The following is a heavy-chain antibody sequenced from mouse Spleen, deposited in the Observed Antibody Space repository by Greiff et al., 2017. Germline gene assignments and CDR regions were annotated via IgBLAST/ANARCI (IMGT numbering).Heavy chain of an antibody. Sequence: QVQLQQPGAELVRPGSSVKLSCKASGYTFTSYWMDWVKQRPGQGLEWIGNIYPSDSETHYNQKFKDKATLTVDKSSSTAYMQLSSLTSEDSAVYYCARSGGDSSGPFAYWGQGTLVTVSA. CDR2: IYPSDSET. CDR1: GYTFTSYW. D-gene: IGHD3-2*01. CDR3: ARSGGDSSGPFAY. V-gene: IGHV1-61*01. J-gene: IGHJ3*01.